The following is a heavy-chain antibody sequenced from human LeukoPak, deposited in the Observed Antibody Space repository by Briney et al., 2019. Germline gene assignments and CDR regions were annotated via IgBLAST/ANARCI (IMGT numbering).Heavy chain of an antibody. Sequence: SETLSLTCTVSGGSISSYYWSWIRQPPGKGLEWIGYIYYSGSTNYNPSLKSRVTISVDTSKNQFSLKLSSVTAADTAVYYCAGHEVGGSYEFSPFDYWGQGTLVTVSS. J-gene: IGHJ4*02. CDR1: GGSISSYY. D-gene: IGHD1-26*01. V-gene: IGHV4-59*08. CDR3: AGHEVGGSYEFSPFDY. CDR2: IYYSGST.